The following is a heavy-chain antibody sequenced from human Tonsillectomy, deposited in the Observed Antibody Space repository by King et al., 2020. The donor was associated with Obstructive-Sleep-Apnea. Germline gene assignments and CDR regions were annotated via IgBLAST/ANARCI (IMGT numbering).Heavy chain of an antibody. CDR3: AKVDYYGSGSYYNFMPWGY. Sequence: VQLVESGGGVVQPGRSLRLSCAASGFTFSSYGMHWVRQAPGKGLEWVAVISYDGSNKYYADSVKGRFTISRDNSKNTLYLQMNSLRAEDTAVYYCAKVDYYGSGSYYNFMPWGYWGQGTLVTVSS. D-gene: IGHD3-10*01. V-gene: IGHV3-30*18. CDR2: ISYDGSNK. J-gene: IGHJ4*02. CDR1: GFTFSSYG.